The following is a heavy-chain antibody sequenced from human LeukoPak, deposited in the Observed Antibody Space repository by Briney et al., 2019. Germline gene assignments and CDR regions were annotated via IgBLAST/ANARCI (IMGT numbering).Heavy chain of an antibody. V-gene: IGHV6-1*01. CDR3: ARGNWNYEDYYYGMDV. D-gene: IGHD1-7*01. J-gene: IGHJ6*02. CDR1: GDXVSSNSAA. Sequence: SQTLSLTCAISGDXVSSNSAAWNWIRQSPSRGLQWLGRTYYRSKWYNDYAVSVKSRITINPDTSKNQFSLQLNSVTPEDTAVYYCARGNWNYEDYYYGMDVWGQGTTVTVSS. CDR2: TYYRSKWYN.